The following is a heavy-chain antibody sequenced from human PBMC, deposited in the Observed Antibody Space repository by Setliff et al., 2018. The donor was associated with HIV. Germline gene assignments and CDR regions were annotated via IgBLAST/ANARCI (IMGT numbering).Heavy chain of an antibody. CDR1: GFTFSDHY. V-gene: IGHV3-72*01. D-gene: IGHD6-6*01. CDR3: ARTYSTSSAFNNYFDY. J-gene: IGHJ4*02. Sequence: GGSLRISCAASGFTFSDHYMDWVRQAPGKGLEWVGRIRNKANSYITDYAASVKGRFTISRDDSKNSLYLQMSSLKTDDTAVYYCARTYSTSSAFNNYFDYWGQGTLVTVSS. CDR2: IRNKANSYIT.